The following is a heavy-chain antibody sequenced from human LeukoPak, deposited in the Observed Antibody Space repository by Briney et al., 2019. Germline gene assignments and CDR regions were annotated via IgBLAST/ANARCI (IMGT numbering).Heavy chain of an antibody. V-gene: IGHV1-2*02. Sequence: ASVKVSCKASGYTFTGYYMHWVRQAPGQGLEWMGWINPNSGGTNYAQKFQGRVTMTRDTSISTAYMELSRLRSDDTAVYYCAIQRITIFGVARPYGMDVWGQGTTVTVSS. CDR1: GYTFTGYY. CDR2: INPNSGGT. CDR3: AIQRITIFGVARPYGMDV. D-gene: IGHD3-3*01. J-gene: IGHJ6*02.